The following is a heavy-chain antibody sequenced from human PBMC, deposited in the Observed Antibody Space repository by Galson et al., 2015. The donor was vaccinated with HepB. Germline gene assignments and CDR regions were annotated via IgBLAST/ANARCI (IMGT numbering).Heavy chain of an antibody. CDR3: ATSFFDVGGYLD. J-gene: IGHJ4*02. CDR2: LRNDGRST. Sequence: SLRLSCAGSGFNFRNYVMTWVRQAPGKGLEWVSLLRNDGRSTSYADSVKGRVTISRDNSKNTLFLQMHSLRAEDTAVYYCATSFFDVGGYLDWCQETLVTVTS. D-gene: IGHD2-21*02. V-gene: IGHV3-23*01. CDR1: GFNFRNYV.